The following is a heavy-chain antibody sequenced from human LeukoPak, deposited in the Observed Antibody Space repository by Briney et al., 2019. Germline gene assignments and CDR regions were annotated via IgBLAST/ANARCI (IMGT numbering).Heavy chain of an antibody. CDR1: GYIFSNFG. Sequence: ASVKVSCKASGYIFSNFGINWVRQATGQGLEWMGWMNPNSGNTGYAQKFQGRVTMTRNTSISTAYMELSSLRSEDTAVYYCARATNRRVRGVIIGYWGQGTLVTVSS. J-gene: IGHJ4*02. CDR3: ARATNRRVRGVIIGY. D-gene: IGHD3-10*01. V-gene: IGHV1-8*02. CDR2: MNPNSGNT.